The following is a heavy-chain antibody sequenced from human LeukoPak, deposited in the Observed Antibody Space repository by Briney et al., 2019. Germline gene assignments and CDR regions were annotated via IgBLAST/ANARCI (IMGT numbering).Heavy chain of an antibody. V-gene: IGHV4-59*01. CDR1: GGSISSYY. CDR2: IYYSGST. J-gene: IGHJ4*02. CDR3: ARGVAPPSLGY. D-gene: IGHD2-15*01. Sequence: SETLSLTCSVSGGSISSYYWSWIRQPPGKGLEWIGYIYYSGSTNYNPSLKSRVTISVDTSKNQFSLKLSSVTAADTAVYYCARGVAPPSLGYWGQGTLVTVSS.